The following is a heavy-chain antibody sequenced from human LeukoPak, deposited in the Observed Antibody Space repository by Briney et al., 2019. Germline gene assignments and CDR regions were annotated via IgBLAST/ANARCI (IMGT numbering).Heavy chain of an antibody. J-gene: IGHJ3*02. D-gene: IGHD3-10*01. CDR3: ARGGDHDAFDI. CDR2: IYYNGYT. CDR1: GGSLSSNH. V-gene: IGHV4-59*12. Sequence: SETLSLTCTVSGGSLSSNHWSWIRQPPGKGLEWIGYIYYNGYTNYNPSLKSRVTISIDMPNNQFSLRLSSVTAADTAVYYCARGGDHDAFDIWGQGTMVTVSS.